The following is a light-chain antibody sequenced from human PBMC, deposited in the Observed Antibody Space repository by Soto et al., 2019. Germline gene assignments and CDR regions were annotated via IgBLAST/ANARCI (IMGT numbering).Light chain of an antibody. CDR1: SSNIGTGHD. CDR3: QSYDSSLSGVI. J-gene: IGLJ2*01. Sequence: QSVLTQPPSVSGAPGQRVTISCTGSSSNIGTGHDVHWYQQLPGTAPKLLIYANSNRPSGVPDRFSGSRSDTSASLAITGVQAEDEADYYCQSYDSSLSGVIFGGGTQLTVL. V-gene: IGLV1-40*01. CDR2: ANS.